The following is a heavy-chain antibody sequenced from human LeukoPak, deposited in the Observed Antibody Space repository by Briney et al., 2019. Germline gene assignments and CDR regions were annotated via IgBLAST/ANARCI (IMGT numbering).Heavy chain of an antibody. Sequence: PGGSLRLSCAASGFTFSSYAMSWVRQAPGKGLEWVSAISGSAATTYYADSVKGRFTISRDNSKNTLYLQMNSLRAEDTAVYYCAKEDFGSGTWGSWGQGTLVTVSS. J-gene: IGHJ4*02. CDR1: GFTFSSYA. V-gene: IGHV3-23*01. CDR2: ISGSAATT. CDR3: AKEDFGSGTWGS. D-gene: IGHD3-10*01.